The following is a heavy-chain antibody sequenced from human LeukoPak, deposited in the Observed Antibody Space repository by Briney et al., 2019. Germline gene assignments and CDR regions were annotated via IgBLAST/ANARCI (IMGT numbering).Heavy chain of an antibody. CDR3: ARDLFWTGYYYFDF. CDR2: IDANSGGT. D-gene: IGHD3/OR15-3a*01. Sequence: GASVKVSCTTSGFTFTGYYFHWMRQAPGQGLEWMGSIDANSGGTEYAQKFQGRVTMTRDTSLSTAYMEVTSLTPDDTAVYYCARDLFWTGYYYFDFWGQGTLVTVSS. CDR1: GFTFTGYY. V-gene: IGHV1-2*02. J-gene: IGHJ4*02.